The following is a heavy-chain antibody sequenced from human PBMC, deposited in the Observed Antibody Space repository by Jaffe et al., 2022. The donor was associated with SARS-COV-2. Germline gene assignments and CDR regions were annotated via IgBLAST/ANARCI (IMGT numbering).Heavy chain of an antibody. CDR3: ARGQGYYDSSGYYYEHFDP. D-gene: IGHD3-22*01. Sequence: QVQLQESGPGLVKPSETLSLTCTVSGGSISSYYWSWIRQPAGKGLEWIGRIYTSGSTNYNPSLKSRVTMSVDTSKNQFSLKLSSVTAADTAVYYCARGQGYYDSSGYYYEHFDPWGQGTLVTVSS. CDR2: IYTSGST. CDR1: GGSISSYY. V-gene: IGHV4-4*07. J-gene: IGHJ5*02.